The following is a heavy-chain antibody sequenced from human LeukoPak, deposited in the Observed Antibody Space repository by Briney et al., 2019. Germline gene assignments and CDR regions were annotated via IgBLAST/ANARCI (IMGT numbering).Heavy chain of an antibody. CDR3: ARGFLEFGERYYYYYGMDV. J-gene: IGHJ6*04. CDR2: ISPSGGST. CDR1: GYTFTSYY. D-gene: IGHD3-10*01. V-gene: IGHV1-46*01. Sequence: ASVKVSCKASGYTFTSYYMHWVRQAPGQGLEWMGVISPSGGSTSYAQKFQGRVTMTRDTSTSTVYMELSSLRSEDTAVYYCARGFLEFGERYYYYYGMDVWGKGTTVTVSS.